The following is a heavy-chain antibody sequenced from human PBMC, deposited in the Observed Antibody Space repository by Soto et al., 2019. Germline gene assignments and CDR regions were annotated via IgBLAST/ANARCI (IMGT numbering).Heavy chain of an antibody. J-gene: IGHJ4*02. V-gene: IGHV4-31*03. CDR3: ARYFHWSLDY. CDR1: GGSISSGGYY. D-gene: IGHD3-9*01. CDR2: IFYSGTT. Sequence: SETLSLTCTVSGGSISSGGYYWSWIRQHPGKGLEWIGYIFYSGTTYYNPSLKSRVTISVDTSMNQFSLKLSSVTAADMAMYYCARYFHWSLDYWGQGTLVTVSS.